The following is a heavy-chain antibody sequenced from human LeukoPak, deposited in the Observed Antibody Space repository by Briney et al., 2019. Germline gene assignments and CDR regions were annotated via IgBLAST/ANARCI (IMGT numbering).Heavy chain of an antibody. CDR1: GGSISSYY. CDR3: ARRGPDYYDSSGYYDYMDV. J-gene: IGHJ6*03. CDR2: IYYSGST. D-gene: IGHD3-22*01. V-gene: IGHV4-59*08. Sequence: SSETLSLTCTVSGGSISSYYWTWIRQPPGNGLEWIGYIYYSGSTNYNPSLKSRVTISIDTSKNQSSLNLSSVTAADTAVYYCARRGPDYYDSSGYYDYMDVWGKGTAVTVSS.